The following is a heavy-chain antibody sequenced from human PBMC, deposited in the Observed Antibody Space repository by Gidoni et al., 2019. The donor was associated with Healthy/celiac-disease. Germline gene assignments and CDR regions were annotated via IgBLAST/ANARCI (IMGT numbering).Heavy chain of an antibody. D-gene: IGHD1-26*01. CDR2: IDPSDSYT. CDR3: ARLAAVLVGADGWFDP. V-gene: IGHV5-10-1*03. CDR1: GYSFTSYW. Sequence: EVQLVQSGAEVKKPGESLRISCKGSGYSFTSYWISWVRQMPGKGLEWMGRIDPSDSYTNYSPSFQGHVTISADKSISTAYLQWSSLKASDTAMYYCARLAAVLVGADGWFDPWGQGTLVTVSS. J-gene: IGHJ5*02.